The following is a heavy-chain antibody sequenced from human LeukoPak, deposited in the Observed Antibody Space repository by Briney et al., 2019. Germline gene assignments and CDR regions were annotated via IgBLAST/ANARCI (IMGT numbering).Heavy chain of an antibody. CDR2: ISGSGGST. J-gene: IGHJ4*02. CDR3: ARHQWGSWFFDY. V-gene: IGHV3-23*01. CDR1: GFTFSSYA. Sequence: GGSLRLSCGASGFTFSSYAMSWVRQAPGKGLECVSAISGSGGSTYYADSVKGRFTISRDNSKNTLYLQMNSLRAEDTAVYYCARHQWGSWFFDYWDQGTLVTVSS. D-gene: IGHD6-13*01.